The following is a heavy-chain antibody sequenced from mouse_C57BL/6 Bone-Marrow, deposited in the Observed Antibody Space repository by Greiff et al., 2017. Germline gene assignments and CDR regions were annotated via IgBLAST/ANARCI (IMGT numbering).Heavy chain of an antibody. Sequence: VQLQQPGAELVRPGSSVKLSCKASGYTFTSYWMDWVKQRPGQGLEWIGNIYPSDSETYYNPKFKDKATLTVDKSSSTAYMQLSSLTSEDAAVYYCARAAELYYFDYWGQGTTLTVSS. V-gene: IGHV1-61*01. CDR3: ARAAELYYFDY. CDR1: GYTFTSYW. D-gene: IGHD4-1*01. J-gene: IGHJ2*01. CDR2: IYPSDSET.